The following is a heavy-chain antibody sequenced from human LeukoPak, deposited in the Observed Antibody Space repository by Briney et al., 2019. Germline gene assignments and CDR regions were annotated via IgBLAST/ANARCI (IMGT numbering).Heavy chain of an antibody. CDR1: GGSSSGYY. D-gene: IGHD6-19*01. J-gene: IGHJ4*02. Sequence: SETLSLTCAVYGGSSSGYYWTWIRHPPGKGLEWIGEINHSGSTYYNPSLKSRVTISVDTSKNQFSLKLNSVTAADTAVYYCAGYAISVAGFFDSWGQGILVTVSS. CDR3: AGYAISVAGFFDS. CDR2: INHSGST. V-gene: IGHV4-34*01.